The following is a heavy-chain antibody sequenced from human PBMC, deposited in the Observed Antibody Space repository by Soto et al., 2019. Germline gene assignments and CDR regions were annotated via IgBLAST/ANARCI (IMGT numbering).Heavy chain of an antibody. CDR3: ARDRQANYDSSGYSI. D-gene: IGHD3-22*01. Sequence: SVKVSCKASGGTFSSYAISWVRQAPGQGLEWMGGIIPIFGTANYAQKFRGRVTITADESTSTAYMELSSLRSEDTAVYYCARDRQANYDSSGYSIWGQGTMVTVSS. J-gene: IGHJ3*02. CDR2: IIPIFGTA. CDR1: GGTFSSYA. V-gene: IGHV1-69*13.